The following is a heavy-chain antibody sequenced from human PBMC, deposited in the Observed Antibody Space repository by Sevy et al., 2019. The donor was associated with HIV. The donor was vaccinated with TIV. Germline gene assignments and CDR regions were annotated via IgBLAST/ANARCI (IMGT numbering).Heavy chain of an antibody. J-gene: IGHJ4*02. D-gene: IGHD2-15*01. CDR3: AREVPYCSGGSCHRLYFDY. CDR1: GFTFSSYA. V-gene: IGHV3-30*04. CDR2: ISYDGSNK. Sequence: GGSLRLSCAASGFTFSSYAMHWVRQAPGKGLEWVAVISYDGSNKYYADSVKGRFTISRDNSKNTLYLQMNSLRAEDTAVYYGAREVPYCSGGSCHRLYFDYWGQGTLVTVSS.